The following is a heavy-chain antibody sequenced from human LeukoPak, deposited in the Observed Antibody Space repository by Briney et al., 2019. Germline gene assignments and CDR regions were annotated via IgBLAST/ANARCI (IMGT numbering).Heavy chain of an antibody. CDR2: IIPILGIA. V-gene: IGHV1-69*04. CDR1: GGTFSSYA. Sequence: ASVKVSCKASGGTFSSYAISWVREAPGQGLEWMGRIIPILGIANYAQKFQGRVTITAGKSTSTAYMELSSLRSEDTAVYYCASDNRIVVVVAATPWFDPWGQGTLVTVSS. CDR3: ASDNRIVVVVAATPWFDP. J-gene: IGHJ5*02. D-gene: IGHD2-15*01.